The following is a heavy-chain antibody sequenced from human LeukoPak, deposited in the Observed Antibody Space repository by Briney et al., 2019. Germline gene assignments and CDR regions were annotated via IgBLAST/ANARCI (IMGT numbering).Heavy chain of an antibody. J-gene: IGHJ6*02. Sequence: SETLSLTCTVSGGSISSYYWSWIRQPPGKGLEGIAYISYPCSPTYPPSLKLPVTISVATSKPQFSLKLSSVTAADTAVYYCARVPLVGSYRMDLWGHGTTVTVSS. CDR1: GGSISSYY. CDR3: ARVPLVGSYRMDL. V-gene: IGHV4-59*01. D-gene: IGHD3-3*02. CDR2: ISYPCSP.